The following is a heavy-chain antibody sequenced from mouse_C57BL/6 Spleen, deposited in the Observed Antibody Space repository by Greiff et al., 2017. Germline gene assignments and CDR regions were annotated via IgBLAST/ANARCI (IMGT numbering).Heavy chain of an antibody. Sequence: EVKLMESGGGLVKPGGSLKLSCAASGFTFSDYGMHWVRQAPEKGLEWVAYISSGSSTIYYADTVKGRFTISRDNAKNTLFLQMTSLRSEGTAMYYCARKGYYGSVDYWGQGTTLTVSS. D-gene: IGHD1-1*01. V-gene: IGHV5-17*01. CDR3: ARKGYYGSVDY. CDR1: GFTFSDYG. CDR2: ISSGSSTI. J-gene: IGHJ2*01.